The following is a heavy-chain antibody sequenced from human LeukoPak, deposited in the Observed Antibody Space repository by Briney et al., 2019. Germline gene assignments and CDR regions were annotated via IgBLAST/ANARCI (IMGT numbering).Heavy chain of an antibody. CDR3: ARVAILRFLGNGWFDP. D-gene: IGHD3-3*01. V-gene: IGHV1-69*05. J-gene: IGHJ5*02. CDR2: IIPIFGTA. CDR1: GGTFSSYA. Sequence: ASVKVSCKASGGTFSSYAISWVRQAPGQGLEWMGGIIPIFGTANYARKFQGRVTITTDESTSTAYMELSSLRSEDTAVYYCARVAILRFLGNGWFDPWGQGTLVTVSS.